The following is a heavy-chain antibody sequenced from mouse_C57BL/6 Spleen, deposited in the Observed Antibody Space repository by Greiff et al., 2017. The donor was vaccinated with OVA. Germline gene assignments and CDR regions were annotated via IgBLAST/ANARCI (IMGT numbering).Heavy chain of an antibody. D-gene: IGHD1-1*01. V-gene: IGHV5-16*01. CDR1: GFTFSDYY. CDR3: ARGYYGSSYELDD. J-gene: IGHJ2*01. Sequence: EVQLVESEGGLVQPGSSMKLSCTASGFTFSDYYMAWVRQVPEKGLEWVANINYDGSSTYYLDSLKSRFIISRDNAKNILYLQMSSLKSEDTATYYCARGYYGSSYELDDWGQGTTLTVSS. CDR2: INYDGSST.